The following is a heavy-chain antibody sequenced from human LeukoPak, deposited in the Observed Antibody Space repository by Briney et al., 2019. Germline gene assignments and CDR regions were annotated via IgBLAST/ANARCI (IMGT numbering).Heavy chain of an antibody. D-gene: IGHD2-15*01. Sequence: PGGSLRLSCSASGFTFSRHWMSWVRQAPGKRLEWVANIKEDGSEKYHVDSVKGRFTISRDSAKNSLYLQMNSLRAEDTAVYYCARSVVGWFDPWGQGTLVTVSS. CDR1: GFTFSRHW. J-gene: IGHJ5*02. V-gene: IGHV3-7*01. CDR3: ARSVVGWFDP. CDR2: IKEDGSEK.